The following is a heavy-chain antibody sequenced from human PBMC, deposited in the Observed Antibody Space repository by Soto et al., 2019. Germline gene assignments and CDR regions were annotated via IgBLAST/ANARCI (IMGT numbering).Heavy chain of an antibody. V-gene: IGHV3-23*01. J-gene: IGHJ4*02. CDR1: GFTFGSYA. CDR2: LYGSGGGI. CDR3: AKDAVSGDGVWLAHD. D-gene: IGHD4-17*01. Sequence: PVGSLRLSCAASGFTFGSYAMIWIRQVPGKGLEWISGLYGSGGGIHYADSVKGRFTISRDNSAYSVYLQMPNLRVEDTAVYYCAKDAVSGDGVWLAHDWGQGTVVTVSS.